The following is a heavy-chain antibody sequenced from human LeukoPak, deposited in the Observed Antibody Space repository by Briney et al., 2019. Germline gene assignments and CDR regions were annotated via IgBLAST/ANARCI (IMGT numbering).Heavy chain of an antibody. V-gene: IGHV3-66*01. CDR1: GFTVSTNY. D-gene: IGHD3-10*01. CDR3: ASILRSSSGYYFDY. J-gene: IGHJ4*02. Sequence: GGSLRLSCAASGFTVSTNYMSWVRQAPGKGLEWVSVIYSVDTTFYADSVRGKFTISRDNSKNTLYLQMNSLRAEDTAVYYCASILRSSSGYYFDYWGQGTLVTVSS. CDR2: IYSVDTT.